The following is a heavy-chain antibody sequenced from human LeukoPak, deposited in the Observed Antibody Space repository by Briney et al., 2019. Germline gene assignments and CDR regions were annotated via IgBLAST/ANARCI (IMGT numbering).Heavy chain of an antibody. CDR2: IIPIFGTA. D-gene: IGHD3-9*01. CDR3: ARSPDILTGENFDY. Sequence: ASVKVSCKASGGTFSSYAISWVRQAPGQGLEWMGGIIPIFGTANYAQKFQGRVTITADESTSTAYMELSSLRSEDTAVYYCARSPDILTGENFDYWGQGTLVTVSS. V-gene: IGHV1-69*13. CDR1: GGTFSSYA. J-gene: IGHJ4*02.